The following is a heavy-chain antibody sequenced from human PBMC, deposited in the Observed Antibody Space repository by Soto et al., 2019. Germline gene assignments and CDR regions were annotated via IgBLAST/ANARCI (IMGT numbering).Heavy chain of an antibody. V-gene: IGHV4-31*03. CDR2: VYYSGIT. CDR1: GGSISSGGYY. D-gene: IGHD2-2*01. Sequence: QVQLQESGPGLLKPSQILSLTCSVSGGSISSGGYYWTWIRQRPGKGLEWIGFVYYSGITYHSPSLESRLSMSVDTSQNQCSLRLPSVTAAATAVYYCARYVRQLPFDGGCGLDVWGQGTTVNVS. J-gene: IGHJ6*02. CDR3: ARYVRQLPFDGGCGLDV.